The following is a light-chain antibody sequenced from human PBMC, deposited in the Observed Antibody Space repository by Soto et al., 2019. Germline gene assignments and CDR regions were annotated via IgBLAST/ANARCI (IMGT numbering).Light chain of an antibody. CDR3: QQRGT. CDR2: VAS. J-gene: IGKJ5*01. CDR1: QSVSSSY. Sequence: EIVLTQSPGTLSLSPGERATPSCRASQSVSSSYLAWYQQKPGQAPRLLISVASNRATGIPARFSGSGSGTDFTLTISSLESEDFAVYYCQQRGTFGQGTRLEIK. V-gene: IGKV3-20*01.